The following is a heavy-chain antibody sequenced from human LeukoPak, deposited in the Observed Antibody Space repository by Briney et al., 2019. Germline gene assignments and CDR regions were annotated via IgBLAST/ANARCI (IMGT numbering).Heavy chain of an antibody. CDR2: IWYDGGNK. Sequence: QPGRSLRLSCAASGFTFSSYGMHWVRQAPGKGLEWVAVIWYDGGNKYYADSVKGRFTISRDNSKNTLYLQMNSLRAEDTAVYYCAKVEKQWLVLSGAFDIWGQGTMVTVSS. D-gene: IGHD6-19*01. CDR1: GFTFSSYG. J-gene: IGHJ3*02. CDR3: AKVEKQWLVLSGAFDI. V-gene: IGHV3-33*06.